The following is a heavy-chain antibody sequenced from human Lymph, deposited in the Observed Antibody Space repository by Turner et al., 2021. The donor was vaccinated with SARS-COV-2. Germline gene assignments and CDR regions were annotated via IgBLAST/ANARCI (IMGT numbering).Heavy chain of an antibody. Sequence: QVQLVESGGGVVQPGRSLRLSCVASGFTFISYGMHWVRQAPGKGLEWVAVIWYDGSNKYYADSVKGRFTISRDNSKNTLYLQMNSLRAEDTAVYYCARVKGYNGYDLRYYYGMDVWGQGTTVTVSS. V-gene: IGHV3-33*01. CDR3: ARVKGYNGYDLRYYYGMDV. J-gene: IGHJ6*02. CDR2: IWYDGSNK. CDR1: GFTFISYG. D-gene: IGHD5-12*01.